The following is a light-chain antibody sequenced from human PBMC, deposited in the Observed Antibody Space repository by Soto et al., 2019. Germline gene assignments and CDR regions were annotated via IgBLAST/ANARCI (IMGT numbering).Light chain of an antibody. Sequence: QSVLTQPPSVSGAPGQRVTLSCTGNSSNLGAGYDVHWYQQLPGAAPKLVILGNRHRPSGVPERFSGSKSGTSASLAITGLQADDEADYDCQAYDYSLTASVFGGGPKLTVL. CDR3: QAYDYSLTASV. CDR2: GNR. CDR1: SSNLGAGYD. V-gene: IGLV1-40*01. J-gene: IGLJ3*02.